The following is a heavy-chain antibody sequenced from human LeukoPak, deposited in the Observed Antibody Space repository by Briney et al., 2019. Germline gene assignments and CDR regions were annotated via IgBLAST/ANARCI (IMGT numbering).Heavy chain of an antibody. CDR1: GGSISSYY. CDR2: IYYSGST. CDR3: ARSSGHDFDY. D-gene: IGHD5-12*01. V-gene: IGHV4-59*08. J-gene: IGHJ4*02. Sequence: SETLSLTCTVSGGSISSYYWSWIRQPPGKGLEWIGYIYYSGSTNYNPSLKSRVTISVDTPKNQFSLKLSSVTAADTAVYYCARSSGHDFDYWGQGILVTVSS.